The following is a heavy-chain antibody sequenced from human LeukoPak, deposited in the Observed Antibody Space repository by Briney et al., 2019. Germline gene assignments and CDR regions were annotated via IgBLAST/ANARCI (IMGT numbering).Heavy chain of an antibody. J-gene: IGHJ6*04. CDR2: IYYSGST. V-gene: IGHV4-59*01. Sequence: SETLSLTCTVSGGSISSYYWSWIRQPPEKGLEWIGYIYYSGSTNYNPSLKSRVTISVDTSKNQFSLKLSSVTAADTAVYYCARTICFGELPYYYYGMDVWGKGTTVTVSS. D-gene: IGHD3-10*01. CDR1: GGSISSYY. CDR3: ARTICFGELPYYYYGMDV.